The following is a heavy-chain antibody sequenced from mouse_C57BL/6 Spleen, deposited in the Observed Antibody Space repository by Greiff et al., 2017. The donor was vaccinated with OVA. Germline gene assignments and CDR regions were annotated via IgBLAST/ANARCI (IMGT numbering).Heavy chain of an antibody. J-gene: IGHJ2*01. Sequence: VQLQQSGPELVKPGASVKISCKASGYSFTDYNMNWVKQSNGKSLEWIGVINPNYGTTSYNQKFKGKATLTVDQSPSTAYMQLNSLTSEDSAVYYCARGGYYGSSYIFDYWGQGTTLTVSS. CDR2: INPNYGTT. CDR3: ARGGYYGSSYIFDY. V-gene: IGHV1-39*01. CDR1: GYSFTDYN. D-gene: IGHD1-1*01.